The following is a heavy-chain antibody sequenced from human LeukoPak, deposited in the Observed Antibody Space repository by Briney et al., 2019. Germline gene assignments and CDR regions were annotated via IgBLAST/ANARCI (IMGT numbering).Heavy chain of an antibody. CDR2: MYNSGSA. CDR1: GGSISSYT. CDR3: AREGSSGPLDY. D-gene: IGHD6-19*01. V-gene: IGHV4-59*01. Sequence: PSETLTLSCTVSGGSISSYTWSWIRQPPGKGLEWIGYMYNSGSANYNPSLKSRVTISVDTSKNQFSLKLSSVTAADTAVYYCAREGSSGPLDYWGQGTLVTVSS. J-gene: IGHJ4*02.